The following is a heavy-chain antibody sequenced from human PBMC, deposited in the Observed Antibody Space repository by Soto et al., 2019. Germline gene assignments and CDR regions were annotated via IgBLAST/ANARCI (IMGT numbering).Heavy chain of an antibody. Sequence: PGGSLRLSCAASGFTFSSYWMHWVRQAPGKGLVWVSRINSDGSSTSYADSVKGRFTISRDNAKNTLYLQMNSLRAEDTAVYYCASQERVTFLYYYDSSCYNDWGQGTLVTVSS. V-gene: IGHV3-74*01. J-gene: IGHJ4*02. CDR3: ASQERVTFLYYYDSSCYND. CDR1: GFTFSSYW. CDR2: INSDGSST. D-gene: IGHD3-22*01.